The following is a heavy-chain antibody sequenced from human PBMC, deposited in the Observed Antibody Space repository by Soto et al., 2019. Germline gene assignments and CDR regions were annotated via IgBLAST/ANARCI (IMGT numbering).Heavy chain of an antibody. CDR1: GYIFTNYD. V-gene: IGHV1-8*01. Sequence: QGQLVQSGAEVKEPGASVKVSCKASGYIFTNYDINWVRQATGQGLEYLGWIHPNSGNTGYVQKFQGRVTMTRNTAIKTAYMELNSLRSEDTAVYYCARGIKYGDYSRGFDLWGQGTLVTVSS. CDR3: ARGIKYGDYSRGFDL. J-gene: IGHJ5*02. D-gene: IGHD4-17*01. CDR2: IHPNSGNT.